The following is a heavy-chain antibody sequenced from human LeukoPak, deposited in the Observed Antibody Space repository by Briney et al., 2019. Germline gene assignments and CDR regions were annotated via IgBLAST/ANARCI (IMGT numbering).Heavy chain of an antibody. CDR1: GGSISSSNW. V-gene: IGHV4-4*02. D-gene: IGHD6-13*01. CDR3: ARSSRGAAAGFDF. J-gene: IGHJ4*02. CDR2: IYYSGST. Sequence: SETLSLTCAVSGGSISSSNWWSWVRQPPGKGLEWIGSIYYSGSTHYNPSLKSRVTISVDTSKNQFSLKVRSVTAADTAVYYCARSSRGAAAGFDFWGQGTLVTVSS.